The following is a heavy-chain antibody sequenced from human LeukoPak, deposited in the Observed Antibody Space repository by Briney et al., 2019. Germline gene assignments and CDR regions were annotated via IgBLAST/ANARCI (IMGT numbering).Heavy chain of an antibody. CDR1: GFTFSSYS. V-gene: IGHV3-21*01. Sequence: GGSLRLSCAASGFTFSSYSMNWVRQAPGKGLEWVSSISSSSSYIYYADSVKGRFTISRDNAKNSLYLQMNGLRAEDTAVYYCARRLGATVTIGYWGQGTLVTVSS. D-gene: IGHD4-17*01. J-gene: IGHJ4*02. CDR3: ARRLGATVTIGY. CDR2: ISSSSSYI.